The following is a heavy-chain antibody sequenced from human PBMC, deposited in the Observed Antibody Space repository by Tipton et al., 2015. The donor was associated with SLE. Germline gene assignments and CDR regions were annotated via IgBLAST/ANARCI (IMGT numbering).Heavy chain of an antibody. CDR2: ISGSSSYI. Sequence: SLRLSCAASGFTFSSYSMNWVRQAPGKGLEWVSSISGSSSYIYYADSVKGRFTISRDNAKNSLYLQMNSLRAEDTAVYYCAREPRDFGTPYVWGQGTTVTVSS. D-gene: IGHD1-1*01. CDR1: GFTFSSYS. CDR3: AREPRDFGTPYV. V-gene: IGHV3-21*01. J-gene: IGHJ6*02.